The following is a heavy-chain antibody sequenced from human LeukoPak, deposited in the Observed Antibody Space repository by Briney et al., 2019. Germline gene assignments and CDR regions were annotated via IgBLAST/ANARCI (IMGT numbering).Heavy chain of an antibody. D-gene: IGHD4-17*01. CDR3: ARPEEHGDYVHDAFDI. CDR2: IYPGDSDT. CDR1: GYRFTSYW. J-gene: IGHJ3*02. Sequence: GESLKISCKASGYRFTSYWIGWVRPMSGKGLEWMRIIYPGDSDTRYSPSFQGQVTISADKSISTAYLQWSSLKASDTAMYYCARPEEHGDYVHDAFDIWGQGTMVTVSS. V-gene: IGHV5-51*01.